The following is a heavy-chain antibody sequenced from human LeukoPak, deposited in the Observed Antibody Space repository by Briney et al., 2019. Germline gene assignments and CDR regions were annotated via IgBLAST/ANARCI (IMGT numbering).Heavy chain of an antibody. CDR1: GYTFTGYY. CDR3: ARVDQLLRLYYFDY. D-gene: IGHD2-2*01. Sequence: ASVKVSCKASGYTFTGYYMHWVRQAPGQGLEWMGWINPNSGGTNYAQKFQGRVTMTSDTSISTAYMELSRLRSDDTAVYYCARVDQLLRLYYFDYWGQGTLVTVSS. CDR2: INPNSGGT. J-gene: IGHJ4*02. V-gene: IGHV1-2*02.